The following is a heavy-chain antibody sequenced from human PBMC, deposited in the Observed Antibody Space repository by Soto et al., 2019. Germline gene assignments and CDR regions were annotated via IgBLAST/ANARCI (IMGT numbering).Heavy chain of an antibody. D-gene: IGHD3-10*01. CDR2: IIPIFGTA. J-gene: IGHJ1*01. CDR3: ATLMVRGVIPYS. Sequence: QVQLVQSGAEVKKPGSSVKVSCKASGGTFSSYAISWVRQAPGQGLEWMGGIIPIFGTANYAQKFQGRVTITADESTRTACMEPGSLRSEDTAVYYSATLMVRGVIPYSWGKGPLVVVSS. V-gene: IGHV1-69*12. CDR1: GGTFSSYA.